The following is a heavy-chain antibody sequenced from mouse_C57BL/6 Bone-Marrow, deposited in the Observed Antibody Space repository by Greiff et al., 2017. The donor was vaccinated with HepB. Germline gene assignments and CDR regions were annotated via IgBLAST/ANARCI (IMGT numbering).Heavy chain of an antibody. CDR2: INPNYGTT. CDR1: GYSFTDYN. D-gene: IGHD2-4*01. Sequence: EVKLQESGPELVKPGASVKISCKASGYSFTDYNMNWVKQSNGKSLEWIGVINPNYGTTSYNQKFKGKATLTVDQSSSTAYMQLNSLTSEDSAVYYCARWRGYYDYEDYYAMDYWGQGTSVTVSS. J-gene: IGHJ4*01. V-gene: IGHV1-39*01. CDR3: ARWRGYYDYEDYYAMDY.